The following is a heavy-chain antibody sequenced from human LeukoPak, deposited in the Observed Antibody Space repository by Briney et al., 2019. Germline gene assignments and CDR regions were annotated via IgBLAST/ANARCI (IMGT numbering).Heavy chain of an antibody. V-gene: IGHV4-39*07. Sequence: SETLSLTCTVSGGSIRSSTYNWGWIRQPPGKGLECIGSIHYTGSTYYNPSLKSRVTISVDTSNNQFSLKLSSVTAADTAVYYCARGGYYGSGNDFRFDHWGQGTLVTVSS. CDR3: ARGGYYGSGNDFRFDH. D-gene: IGHD3-10*01. CDR2: IHYTGST. CDR1: GGSIRSSTYN. J-gene: IGHJ5*02.